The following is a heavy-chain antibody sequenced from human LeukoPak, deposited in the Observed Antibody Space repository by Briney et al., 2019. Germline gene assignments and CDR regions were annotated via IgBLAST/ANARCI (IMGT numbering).Heavy chain of an antibody. D-gene: IGHD2-2*01. J-gene: IGHJ4*02. CDR1: GDSLSSNSAA. Sequence: QTLSHTCAISGDSLSSNSAAWKWTRQSPSRGLEWLGRTYYRSKWYNDYAVSVKSRITINPDTSKNQFSLQLNSVSPEDTAVYYCARFSVVPAAVDYWGRGTLVTV. V-gene: IGHV6-1*01. CDR3: ARFSVVPAAVDY. CDR2: TYYRSKWYN.